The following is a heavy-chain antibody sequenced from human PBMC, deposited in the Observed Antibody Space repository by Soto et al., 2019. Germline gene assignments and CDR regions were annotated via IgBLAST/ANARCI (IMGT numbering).Heavy chain of an antibody. CDR2: ISYDGSNK. CDR1: GFTFSSYA. V-gene: IGHV3-30-3*01. CDR3: ARVVVPAAIIAAGGMDV. Sequence: GGSLRLSCAASGFTFSSYAMHWVRQAPGKGLEWVAVISYDGSNKYYADTVKGRFTISRDNSKNTLYLQMNSLRAEDTAVYYCARVVVPAAIIAAGGMDVWGQGTTVTVSS. J-gene: IGHJ6*02. D-gene: IGHD2-2*02.